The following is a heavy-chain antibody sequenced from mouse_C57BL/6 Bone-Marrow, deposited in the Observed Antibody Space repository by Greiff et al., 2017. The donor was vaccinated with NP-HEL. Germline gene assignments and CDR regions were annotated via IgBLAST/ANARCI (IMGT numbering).Heavy chain of an antibody. Sequence: QVQLQQSGAELVKPGASVKISCKASGYAFSSYWMNWVRQRPGKGLEWIGQIYPGDGDTNYNGKFKGKATLTADKSSSTAYMQLSSLTSEDSAVYFCARGGYYGSSLFDYWGQGTTLTVSS. J-gene: IGHJ2*01. D-gene: IGHD1-1*01. CDR2: IYPGDGDT. V-gene: IGHV1-80*01. CDR1: GYAFSSYW. CDR3: ARGGYYGSSLFDY.